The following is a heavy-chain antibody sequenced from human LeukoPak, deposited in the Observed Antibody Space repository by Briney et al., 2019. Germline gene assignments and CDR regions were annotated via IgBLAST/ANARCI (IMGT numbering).Heavy chain of an antibody. V-gene: IGHV3-30*02. CDR2: IRYDGSNK. CDR1: GFTFSSYG. Sequence: GGSLRLSCAASGFTFSSYGMHWVRQAPGKGLEWVAFIRYDGSNKYYADSVKGRFTISRDNSKNTLYLQMNSLRAEDTALYYCAKDVAYIAAAGYHFDYWGQGTLVTVSS. D-gene: IGHD6-13*01. J-gene: IGHJ4*02. CDR3: AKDVAYIAAAGYHFDY.